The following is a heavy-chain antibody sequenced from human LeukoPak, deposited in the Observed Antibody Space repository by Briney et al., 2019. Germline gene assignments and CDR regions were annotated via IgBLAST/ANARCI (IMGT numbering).Heavy chain of an antibody. CDR1: GGSVTSTPYY. CDR2: IYYSGST. Sequence: YPSETLSLTCTVSGGSVTSTPYYWGWLRQPPEKGLEWIGSIYYSGSTYYNPSLKSRVSISVDTSKNQVSLKLISVTAADTAVYYCARGPSTILIPWDWGRGTLVTVSS. V-gene: IGHV4-39*07. D-gene: IGHD1-26*01. J-gene: IGHJ4*02. CDR3: ARGPSTILIPWD.